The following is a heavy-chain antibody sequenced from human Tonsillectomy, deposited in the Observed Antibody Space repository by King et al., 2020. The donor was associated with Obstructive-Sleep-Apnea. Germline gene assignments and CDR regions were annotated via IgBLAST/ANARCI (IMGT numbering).Heavy chain of an antibody. V-gene: IGHV4-39*07. CDR3: ARDVNENGNDSCAKNYYYYGMDV. CDR1: GGSISSSGYY. CDR2: IYYSGST. J-gene: IGHJ6*02. D-gene: IGHD1-1*01. Sequence: QLQESGPGLVKPSGTLSLTCTVSGGSISSSGYYWGWIRQPPGKGLEWIGSIYYSGSTYYNPSLKSRVTISVDTSKNQFSLKLSSVTAADTAVYYCARDVNENGNDSCAKNYYYYGMDVWGQGTTVTVSS.